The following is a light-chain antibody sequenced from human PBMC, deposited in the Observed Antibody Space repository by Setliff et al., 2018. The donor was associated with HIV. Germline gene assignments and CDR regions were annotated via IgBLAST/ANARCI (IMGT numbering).Light chain of an antibody. CDR1: QSVSTY. J-gene: IGKJ4*01. V-gene: IGKV3-11*01. CDR3: QQRSDWPT. CDR2: DAS. Sequence: DIVLTQSPATLSLSPGEKATLSCRASQSVSTYLAWYQQKPGQAPRLLIYDASNRATGIPARFSGSGSGTDFTLTITSLAAEDFAVYYCQQRSDWPTFGGGTKV.